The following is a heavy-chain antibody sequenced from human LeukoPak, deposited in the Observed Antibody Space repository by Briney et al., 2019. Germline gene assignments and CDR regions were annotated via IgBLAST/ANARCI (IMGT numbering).Heavy chain of an antibody. CDR2: INHSGST. CDR3: ASGPIVVVPAAMRRGSY. J-gene: IGHJ4*02. V-gene: IGHV4-34*01. CDR1: GGSFSGYY. D-gene: IGHD2-2*01. Sequence: SETLSLTCAVYGGSFSGYYWSWIRQPPGKGLEWIGEINHSGSTNYNPSLKSRVTISVDTSKNQFSLKLSSVTAADTAVYYCASGPIVVVPAAMRRGSYWGQETLVTVSS.